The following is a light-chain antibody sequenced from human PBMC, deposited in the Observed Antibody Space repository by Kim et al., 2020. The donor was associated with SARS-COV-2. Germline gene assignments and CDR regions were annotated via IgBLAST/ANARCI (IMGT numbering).Light chain of an antibody. CDR2: GAS. J-gene: IGKJ1*01. Sequence: SPGERATRSCRASQSVSSNLAWYQQNPGQAPRLLIYGASTRATGIPARFSGSGSGTEFTLTISSLQSEDFAVYYCQQYNNWPPWTFGQGTKVDIK. CDR1: QSVSSN. CDR3: QQYNNWPPWT. V-gene: IGKV3-15*01.